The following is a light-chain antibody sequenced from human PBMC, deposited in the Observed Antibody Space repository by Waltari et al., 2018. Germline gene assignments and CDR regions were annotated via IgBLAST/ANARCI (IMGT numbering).Light chain of an antibody. V-gene: IGLV3-1*01. CDR1: KLGDKS. CDR3: QAWDSSTYV. Sequence: SFDLTQPPSVSVSPGQTASITCSGDKLGDKSAGWYHQQPGQSPELVIYQDTKRPSAIPGRFSGSKSGNTATLTISGTQAVDEADYYCQAWDSSTYVFGTGTKVTVL. J-gene: IGLJ1*01. CDR2: QDT.